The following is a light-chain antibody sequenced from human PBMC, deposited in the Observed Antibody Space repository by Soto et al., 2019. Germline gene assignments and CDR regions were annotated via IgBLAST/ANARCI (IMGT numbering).Light chain of an antibody. V-gene: IGLV2-23*02. J-gene: IGLJ3*02. CDR1: SSDFGSYNL. Sequence: QSALTQPASVSGSPGQSITISCTGTSSDFGSYNLVSWYQQHPGKVPKLMIYDVIKRPSGVSNRFSGSKSGNTASLTISGLQAEDEADYYCCSFAGSPWVFGGGTKLTV. CDR2: DVI. CDR3: CSFAGSPWV.